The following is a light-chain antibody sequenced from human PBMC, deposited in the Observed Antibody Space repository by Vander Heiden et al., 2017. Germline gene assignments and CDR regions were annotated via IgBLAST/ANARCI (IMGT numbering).Light chain of an antibody. Sequence: DLVMTQSPLSLPVNPGEPASISCRSSQSLLHNNGYNYLDWYLQKPGQSPQLLIYLGSNRASGVPDRFSGSGSGTDFTLKISRVEAEDVGVYYCMQALQTPWTFGQGTKVEIK. CDR1: QSLLHNNGYNY. CDR3: MQALQTPWT. CDR2: LGS. V-gene: IGKV2-28*01. J-gene: IGKJ1*01.